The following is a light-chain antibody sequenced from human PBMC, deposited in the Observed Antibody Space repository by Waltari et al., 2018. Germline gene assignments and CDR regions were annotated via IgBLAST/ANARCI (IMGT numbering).Light chain of an antibody. CDR3: AAWDDSVSAMV. Sequence: QSVLTQPPSASGTPGQRVAISCSGSSSNIGSNYVYWYQHLPGTAPKLLIYTDKQRPSGVPDRFSDSQSGTSTSLAISGLRSEDEADYYCAAWDDSVSAMVFGGGTKLTVL. J-gene: IGLJ2*01. CDR1: SSNIGSNY. V-gene: IGLV1-47*02. CDR2: TDK.